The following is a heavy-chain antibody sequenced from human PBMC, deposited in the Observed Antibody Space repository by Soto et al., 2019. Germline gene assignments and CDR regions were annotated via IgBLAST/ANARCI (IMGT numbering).Heavy chain of an antibody. CDR2: ISGSGGST. J-gene: IGHJ4*02. CDR3: AKDRTPIGSSSFDY. Sequence: GESLKISCAASGFTFSSYAMSWVRQAPGKGLEWVSAISGSGGSTYYADSVKGRFTISRDNSKNTLYLQMNSLRAEDTAVYYCAKDRTPIGSSSFDYWGQGTLVTVSS. V-gene: IGHV3-23*01. CDR1: GFTFSSYA. D-gene: IGHD6-6*01.